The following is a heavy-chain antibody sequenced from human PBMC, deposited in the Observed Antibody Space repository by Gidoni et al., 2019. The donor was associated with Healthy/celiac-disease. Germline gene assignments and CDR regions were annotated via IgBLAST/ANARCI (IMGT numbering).Heavy chain of an antibody. D-gene: IGHD3-9*01. CDR2: IYWDDDK. V-gene: IGHV2-5*02. Sequence: QITLKESGPTLVKPTQTLTLTCTFSGFSLSTSGVGVGWIRQPPGKALEWLALIYWDDDKRYSPSLKSRLTITKDTSKNQVVLTMTNMDPVDTATYYCTRTVLDEPYYDILTGPFDYWGQGTLVTVSS. CDR3: TRTVLDEPYYDILTGPFDY. CDR1: GFSLSTSGVG. J-gene: IGHJ4*02.